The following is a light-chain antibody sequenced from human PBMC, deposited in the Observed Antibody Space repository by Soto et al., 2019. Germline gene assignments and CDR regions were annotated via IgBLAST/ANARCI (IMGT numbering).Light chain of an antibody. Sequence: EVVMTQSPATLSVSPGERATLSCRASQSVSSNLAWYQQKPGQAPRLLIYGASTRATGIPARFSGSGSGTDFTLTISRLEPEDFALYFCQQYGSSSYTFGQGTKLEIK. J-gene: IGKJ2*01. CDR2: GAS. V-gene: IGKV3-15*01. CDR1: QSVSSN. CDR3: QQYGSSSYT.